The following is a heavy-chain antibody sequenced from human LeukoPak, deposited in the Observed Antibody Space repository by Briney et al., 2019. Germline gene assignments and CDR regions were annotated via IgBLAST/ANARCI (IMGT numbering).Heavy chain of an antibody. CDR2: ISWNSGSI. CDR1: GFTFDDYA. J-gene: IGHJ4*02. D-gene: IGHD5-18*01. CDR3: AKDGYSYGSDFDY. V-gene: IGHV3-9*01. Sequence: QPGRSLRLSCAASGFTFDDYAMHWVRQAPGKGLEWVSGISWNSGSICYADSVKGRFTISRDNAKNSLYMQMNSLRAEDTALYYCAKDGYSYGSDFDYWGQGTLVTVSS.